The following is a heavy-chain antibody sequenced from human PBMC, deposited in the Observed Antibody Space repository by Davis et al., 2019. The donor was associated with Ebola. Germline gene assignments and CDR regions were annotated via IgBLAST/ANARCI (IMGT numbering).Heavy chain of an antibody. V-gene: IGHV3-64*04. CDR1: GFMFSSYA. J-gene: IGHJ3*02. CDR3: ARSEALWGASDI. CDR2: ITNNGGSI. D-gene: IGHD2-21*01. Sequence: PGGSLRLSCSVSGFMFSSYAMHWVRQAPGKGLQYVSGITNNGGSIYYADSVKGRLIISRDNSKKTLYLQMNSLRAEDTAVYYCARSEALWGASDIWGQGTMVTVSS.